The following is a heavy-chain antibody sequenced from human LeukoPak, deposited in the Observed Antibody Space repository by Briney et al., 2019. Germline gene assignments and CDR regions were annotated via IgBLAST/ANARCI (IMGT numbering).Heavy chain of an antibody. D-gene: IGHD2-21*02. CDR3: ASGSVVTALDQ. V-gene: IGHV4-59*01. J-gene: IGHJ4*02. Sequence: PSEPLSLTCAVSGGSLTTYYWTWIPEPPGQALEWIGYIYYTGNTKYNPSLESRVTMSIDTSKNEFSLKIYSVNAADTAVYFCASGSVVTALDQWGQGTLVTVSS. CDR2: IYYTGNT. CDR1: GGSLTTYY.